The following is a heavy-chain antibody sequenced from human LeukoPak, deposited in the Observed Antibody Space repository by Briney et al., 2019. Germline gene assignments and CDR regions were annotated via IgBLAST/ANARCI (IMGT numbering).Heavy chain of an antibody. V-gene: IGHV4-59*08. Sequence: SETLSLTCTVSGGSISSYYWGWIRQPPGKGLEWIGYIYYSGSTNYNPSLKSRVTISADTSKNQFSLKLSSVTAADTAVYYCAKHSHYYYGMDVWGQGTTVTVSS. CDR1: GGSISSYY. CDR2: IYYSGST. J-gene: IGHJ6*02. CDR3: AKHSHYYYGMDV.